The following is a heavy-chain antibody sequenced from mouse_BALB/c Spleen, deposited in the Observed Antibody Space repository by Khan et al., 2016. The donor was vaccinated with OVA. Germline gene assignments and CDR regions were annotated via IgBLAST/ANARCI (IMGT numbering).Heavy chain of an antibody. Sequence: VQLKQSGPGLVKPSQSLSLTCTVTGYSITSNYAWNWIRQFPGNKLEWMGYISYSGSTSYNPSLKSRISITRDTSKNQFFLQLNSVTTEDTATYYCARENYYGDAVDYWGQGTSVTVSS. CDR2: ISYSGST. CDR3: ARENYYGDAVDY. V-gene: IGHV3-2*02. D-gene: IGHD1-2*01. J-gene: IGHJ4*01. CDR1: GYSITSNYA.